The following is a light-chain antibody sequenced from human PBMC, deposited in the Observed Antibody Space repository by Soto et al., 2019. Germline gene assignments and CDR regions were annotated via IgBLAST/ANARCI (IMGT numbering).Light chain of an antibody. CDR2: EAS. Sequence: EIVLTQSPATLSLSPGERATLSCRASQSVSTFLAGYQQKPGQAPRLLIYEASNRATGIPARFSGSGSGTDYSRTISSLEPEDFAVYYWQQRSNWPPTFGQWTKVEIK. CDR1: QSVSTF. CDR3: QQRSNWPPT. J-gene: IGKJ1*01. V-gene: IGKV3-11*01.